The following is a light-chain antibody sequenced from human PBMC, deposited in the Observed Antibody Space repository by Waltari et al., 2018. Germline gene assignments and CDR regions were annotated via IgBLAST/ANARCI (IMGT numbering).Light chain of an antibody. Sequence: SSELTQDPAVSVALGQTVRITCQGDSLRTYAASWYQQKPGQAPILVIYGKDNRPSGIPDRFSGSTSGNTASLTITGSQAEDEADYYCHSRVVSNVRGAFGGGTKLTVL. J-gene: IGLJ2*01. V-gene: IGLV3-19*01. CDR1: SLRTYA. CDR2: GKD. CDR3: HSRVVSNVRGA.